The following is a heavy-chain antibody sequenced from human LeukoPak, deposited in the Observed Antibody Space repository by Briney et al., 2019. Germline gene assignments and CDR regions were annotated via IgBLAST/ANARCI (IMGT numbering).Heavy chain of an antibody. CDR2: INHSGST. J-gene: IGHJ6*03. Sequence: PSETLSLTCAVYGGSFSGYYWSWIRQPPGKGLEWIGEINHSGSTNYNPSLKSRVTISVDTSKNQFSLKLSSVTAADTAVYYCARSHYYGSGRGYYYYYYMDVWGKGTTVTISS. V-gene: IGHV4-34*01. CDR3: ARSHYYGSGRGYYYYYYMDV. D-gene: IGHD3-10*01. CDR1: GGSFSGYY.